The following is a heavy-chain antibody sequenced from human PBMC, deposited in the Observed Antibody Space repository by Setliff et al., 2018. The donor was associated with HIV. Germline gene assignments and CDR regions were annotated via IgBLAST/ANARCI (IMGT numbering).Heavy chain of an antibody. D-gene: IGHD3-22*01. J-gene: IGHJ5*01. V-gene: IGHV1-8*01. CDR2: INPYSGNT. CDR3: VRGIYDSSGFWYPHGDS. Sequence: RASVKVSCKASGCTFTSYDINWVRQATGHGLEWMGWINPYSGNTGYAQKFQGRVTMTRETSTSTAYLELSNLRAEDTAVYYCVRGIYDSSGFWYPHGDSWGQGTLVTVSS. CDR1: GCTFTSYD.